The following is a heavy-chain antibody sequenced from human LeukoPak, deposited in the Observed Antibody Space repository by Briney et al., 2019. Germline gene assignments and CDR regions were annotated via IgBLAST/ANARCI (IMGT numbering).Heavy chain of an antibody. CDR2: IYYGGST. J-gene: IGHJ4*02. CDR3: ARTYHYGSGSYFLFDF. CDR1: GDSISGHY. V-gene: IGHV4-59*11. D-gene: IGHD3-10*01. Sequence: SETLSLTCTVSGDSISGHYWSWIRQPPGTGLEWIGYIYYGGSTDYNPSLKSRVTISVDTSKNQFSLKLSSVTAADTAVYYCARTYHYGSGSYFLFDFWGQGTLVTVSS.